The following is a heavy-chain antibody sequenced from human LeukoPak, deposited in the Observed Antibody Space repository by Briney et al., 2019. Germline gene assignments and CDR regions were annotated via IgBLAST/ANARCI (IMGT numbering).Heavy chain of an antibody. J-gene: IGHJ3*02. V-gene: IGHV3-33*08. CDR2: IWYDGSNK. CDR3: ARANHPIAAAATGAFDI. Sequence: GGSLRLSCAASGFTFSSYEMNWVRQAPGKGLEWVAVIWYDGSNKYYADSVKGRFTISRDNPKNTLYLQMNSLRAEDTAVYYCARANHPIAAAATGAFDIWGQGTMVTVSS. D-gene: IGHD6-13*01. CDR1: GFTFSSYE.